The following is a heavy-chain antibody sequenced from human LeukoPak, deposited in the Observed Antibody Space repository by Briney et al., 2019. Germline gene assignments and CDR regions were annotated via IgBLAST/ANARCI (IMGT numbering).Heavy chain of an antibody. V-gene: IGHV4-39*01. D-gene: IGHD3-22*01. CDR2: IYYSGST. Sequence: SETLSLTCTVSGGSISSSSYYWGWIRQPPGKGLEWIGSIYYSGSTYYNPSLKSRVTISVDTSKNQFSLKLSSVTAADTAVYYCARRSRYYDSSGYGFDYWGQGILVTVSS. J-gene: IGHJ4*02. CDR1: GGSISSSSYY. CDR3: ARRSRYYDSSGYGFDY.